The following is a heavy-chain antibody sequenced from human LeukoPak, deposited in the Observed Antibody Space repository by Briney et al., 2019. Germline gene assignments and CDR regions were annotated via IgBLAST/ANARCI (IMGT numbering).Heavy chain of an antibody. CDR2: ISYIGTT. V-gene: IGHV4-59*11. J-gene: IGHJ6*02. CDR1: GDSFSSHY. D-gene: IGHD5-18*01. CDR3: ARLALEGGYSYGHYYGMDV. Sequence: AETLSLTCAVSGDSFSSHYWTWIRQPPGRGLEWIGYISYIGTTNYNPSLKSRVTISIDTSKNQFSLKLSSVTTADTAVYYCARLALEGGYSYGHYYGMDVWGQGTTVTVSS.